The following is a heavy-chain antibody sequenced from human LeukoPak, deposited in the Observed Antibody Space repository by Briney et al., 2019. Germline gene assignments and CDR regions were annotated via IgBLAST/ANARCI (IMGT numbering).Heavy chain of an antibody. CDR2: IYYSGST. V-gene: IGHV4-30-4*08. D-gene: IGHD2-2*02. CDR3: ARAIPWYFDL. CDR1: GGSISSGDYY. J-gene: IGHJ2*01. Sequence: SETLSLTWTVSGGSISSGDYYWSWIRQPPGKGLEWIGYIYYSGSTYYNPSLKSRVTISVDTSKNQFSLKLSSVTAADTAVYYCARAIPWYFDLWGRGTLVTVSS.